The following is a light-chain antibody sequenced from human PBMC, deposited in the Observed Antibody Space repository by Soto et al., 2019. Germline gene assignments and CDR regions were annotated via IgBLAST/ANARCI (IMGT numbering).Light chain of an antibody. J-gene: IGKJ1*01. CDR3: QQYDSSPRT. Sequence: DIQMTQSPSSLSASVVDIVTITCLASQSISSYLNWYQQKPGKAPKLLIYAASSLQSGVPSRFSGSGSGTDFTLTISRLEPEDFAVYYCQQYDSSPRTFGQGTKVDIK. CDR1: QSISSY. V-gene: IGKV1-39*01. CDR2: AAS.